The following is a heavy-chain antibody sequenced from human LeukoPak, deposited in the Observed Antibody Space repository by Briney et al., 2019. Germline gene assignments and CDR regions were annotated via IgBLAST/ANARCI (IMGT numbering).Heavy chain of an antibody. D-gene: IGHD2-15*01. CDR2: IIPIFGTA. Sequence: PSVKVSCKASGGTFSSYAISWVRQAPGHGLEWLGGIIPIFGTANYAQKFQGRVTITTDESTSTAYMELSSLRSEDTAVYYCASSADYCSGGSCYLNWFDPWGQGTLVTVSS. J-gene: IGHJ5*02. V-gene: IGHV1-69*05. CDR1: GGTFSSYA. CDR3: ASSADYCSGGSCYLNWFDP.